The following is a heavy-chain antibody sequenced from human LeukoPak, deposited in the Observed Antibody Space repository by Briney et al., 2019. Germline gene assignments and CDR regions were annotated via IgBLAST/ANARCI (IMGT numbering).Heavy chain of an antibody. D-gene: IGHD6-13*01. CDR1: GFTFSSYA. CDR2: ISYDGSNK. CDR3: VRGQQQLVIKSKYNYGMDV. J-gene: IGHJ6*04. Sequence: PGRSLRLSCAASGFTFSSYAMHWVRQAPGKGLEWVAVISYDGSNKYYADSVKGRFTISRDNSKTTLYLQMNSLRAEDTAVYYCVRGQQQLVIKSKYNYGMDVWGKGTTVTVSS. V-gene: IGHV3-30*04.